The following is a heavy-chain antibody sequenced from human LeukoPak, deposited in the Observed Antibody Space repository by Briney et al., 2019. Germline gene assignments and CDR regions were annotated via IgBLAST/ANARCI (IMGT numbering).Heavy chain of an antibody. J-gene: IGHJ5*02. CDR3: AREAYSSAYYFDP. CDR2: IITDTGNP. D-gene: IGHD2/OR15-2a*01. Sequence: ASVKVSCKASGYTLTQHSINWVRQAPGQGLEWMGWIITDTGNPTYAQGFTGRFVFSVDTSVNTAYLQISSLKAEDTAVYYCAREAYSSAYYFDPWGQGTLVTVSS. V-gene: IGHV7-4-1*02. CDR1: GYTLTQHS.